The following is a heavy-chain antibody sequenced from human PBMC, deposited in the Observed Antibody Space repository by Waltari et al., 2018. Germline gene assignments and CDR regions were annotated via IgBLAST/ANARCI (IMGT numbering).Heavy chain of an antibody. V-gene: IGHV3-30*02. CDR3: AKDVVRIEQLVPGAFDI. D-gene: IGHD6-13*01. J-gene: IGHJ3*02. CDR2: IRYDGSNK. Sequence: QVQLVESGGGVVQPGGSLRLSCAASGFTFRSYGMHWVRQAPGKGLEWVAFIRYDGSNKYYADSVKGRFTISRDNSKNTLYLQMNSLRAEDTAVYYCAKDVVRIEQLVPGAFDIWGQGTMVTVSS. CDR1: GFTFRSYG.